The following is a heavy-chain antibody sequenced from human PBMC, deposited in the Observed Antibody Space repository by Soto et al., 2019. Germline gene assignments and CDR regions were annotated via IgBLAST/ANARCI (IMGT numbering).Heavy chain of an antibody. CDR3: ARGHRAMEYYYYYGMDV. D-gene: IGHD5-18*01. Sequence: SETLSLTCCVSGGSISSSFWSWIRQPPGKELEWIGYISYSGGTTYNPSLKSRITLSVDTSKNQFSLRVASVTAADTAVYYCARGHRAMEYYYYYGMDVWGQGTTVTVSS. V-gene: IGHV4-59*01. J-gene: IGHJ6*02. CDR2: ISYSGGT. CDR1: GGSISSSF.